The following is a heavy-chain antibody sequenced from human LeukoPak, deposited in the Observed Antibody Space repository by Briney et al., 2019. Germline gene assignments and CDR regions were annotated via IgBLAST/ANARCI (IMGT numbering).Heavy chain of an antibody. CDR3: ARVGGSRGVISWFDP. V-gene: IGHV1-8*01. Sequence: ASVKVSCMASGYTFTSYDINWLRQATGQGLEWMGWMNPNSGNTGHAQKFQGRVTMTRNTSISTAYMELSSLRSEDTAVYYCARVGGSRGVISWFDPWGQGTLVTVSS. D-gene: IGHD3-16*02. CDR2: MNPNSGNT. J-gene: IGHJ5*02. CDR1: GYTFTSYD.